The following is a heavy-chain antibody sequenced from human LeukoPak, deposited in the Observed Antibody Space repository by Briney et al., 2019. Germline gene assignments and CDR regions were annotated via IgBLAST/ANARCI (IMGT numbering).Heavy chain of an antibody. CDR3: VKDLHHGYVWGRCDS. D-gene: IGHD3-16*01. Sequence: AQSRRLSCAASGFTFDDYGMSWVRQAPGKWLEWVSGINWNGGSTGYANSVKGRFTISRDPSKNTVYLQMNSLRAEDTAVYFCVKDLHHGYVWGRCDSWGQGTLVTVSS. V-gene: IGHV3-20*04. CDR1: GFTFDDYG. CDR2: INWNGGST. J-gene: IGHJ5*02.